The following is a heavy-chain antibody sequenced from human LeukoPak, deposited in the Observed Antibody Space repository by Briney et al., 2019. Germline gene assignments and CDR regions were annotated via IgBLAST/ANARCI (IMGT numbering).Heavy chain of an antibody. Sequence: ASVKASCKASGGTFSSYAISWVRQAPGQGLEWMGGIIPIFGTANYAQKFQGRVTITADESTSTAYMELSSLRSEDTAVYYCARDRGATGDGYYYYGMDVWGQGTTVTVSS. CDR3: ARDRGATGDGYYYYGMDV. CDR1: GGTFSSYA. V-gene: IGHV1-69*01. CDR2: IIPIFGTA. D-gene: IGHD1-26*01. J-gene: IGHJ6*02.